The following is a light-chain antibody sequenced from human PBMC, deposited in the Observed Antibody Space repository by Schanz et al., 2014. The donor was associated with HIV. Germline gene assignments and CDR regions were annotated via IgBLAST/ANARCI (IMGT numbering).Light chain of an antibody. J-gene: IGLJ3*02. Sequence: QSALTQPASVSGSPGQSITISCTGASSDVGGDNYVSWYQQHPGRAPKLMIYDVSNRPSGISPRFSASKSDNTASLTISGLQAEDEGDYYCCSCTNTNTWVFGGGTKLTVL. CDR1: SSDVGGDNY. CDR2: DVS. V-gene: IGLV2-14*01. CDR3: CSCTNTNTWV.